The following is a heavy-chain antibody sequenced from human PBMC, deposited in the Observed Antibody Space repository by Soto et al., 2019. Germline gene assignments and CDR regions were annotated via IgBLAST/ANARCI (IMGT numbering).Heavy chain of an antibody. CDR1: GGSISSGGYS. CDR2: IYHSVST. V-gene: IGHV4-30-2*01. Sequence: SETLSLTCAVSGGSISSGGYSWSWIRQPPGKGLEWIGYIYHSVSTYYNPSLKSRVTISVDRSKNQFSLKLSSVTAADTAVYYCAREAGTTGYYYFDYWGQGTLVTVSS. J-gene: IGHJ4*02. CDR3: AREAGTTGYYYFDY. D-gene: IGHD1-7*01.